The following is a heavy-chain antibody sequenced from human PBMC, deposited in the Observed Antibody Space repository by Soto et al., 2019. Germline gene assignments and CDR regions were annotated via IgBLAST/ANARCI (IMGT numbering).Heavy chain of an antibody. Sequence: GGSLRLSCAASGFTFSAHSMNWVRQAPGKGLEWVSSISGSSSSIYYAESVKGRFTISRDNAKNSLSLQMNSLRAEDTAVYYCARDDYCSGGSCLKPFDYWGQGTPVTVSS. CDR1: GFTFSAHS. V-gene: IGHV3-21*04. CDR2: ISGSSSSI. J-gene: IGHJ4*02. D-gene: IGHD2-15*01. CDR3: ARDDYCSGGSCLKPFDY.